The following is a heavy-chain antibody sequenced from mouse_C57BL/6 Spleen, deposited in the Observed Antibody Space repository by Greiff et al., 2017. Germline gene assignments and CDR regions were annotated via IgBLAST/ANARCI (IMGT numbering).Heavy chain of an antibody. CDR3: ARSSYDSKDYAMDY. J-gene: IGHJ4*01. V-gene: IGHV5-6*01. D-gene: IGHD2-5*01. CDR1: GFTFSSYG. Sequence: EVKLMESGGDLVKPGGSLKLSCAASGFTFSSYGMSWVRQTPDKRLEWVATISRGGSYTYYPDSVTGRFTFSRDNATNTLYLQMSSLKSEDTAMYYCARSSYDSKDYAMDYWGQGTSVTVSS. CDR2: ISRGGSYT.